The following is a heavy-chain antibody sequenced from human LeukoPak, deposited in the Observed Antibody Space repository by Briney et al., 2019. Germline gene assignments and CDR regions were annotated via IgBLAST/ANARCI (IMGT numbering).Heavy chain of an antibody. Sequence: PGGSLRLSCAASGFTFSSYWMCWVRQDPGKGLAWVSCIKTDGSTTAYAGSVKGRFTISRDNAKNTLYLQMNSLRADDTAVYYCARDGDAPMTDFDYWGQGTLVTVSS. CDR2: IKTDGSTT. D-gene: IGHD2-21*02. V-gene: IGHV3-74*01. CDR3: ARDGDAPMTDFDY. J-gene: IGHJ4*02. CDR1: GFTFSSYW.